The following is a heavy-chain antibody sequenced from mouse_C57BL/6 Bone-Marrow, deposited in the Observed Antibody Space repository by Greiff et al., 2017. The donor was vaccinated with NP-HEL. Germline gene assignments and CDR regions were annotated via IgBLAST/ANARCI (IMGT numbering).Heavy chain of an antibody. D-gene: IGHD2-5*01. CDR2: ISSGGSYT. V-gene: IGHV5-6*02. J-gene: IGHJ2*01. CDR3: ARHYCSNDFDY. CDR1: GFTFSSYG. Sequence: EVMLVESGGDLVKPGGSLKLSCAASGFTFSSYGMSWVRQTPDKRLEWVATISSGGSYTYYPASVKGRFTISRDNAKNTLYLQMRSLKSEDTAMYYCARHYCSNDFDYGGQGTTLTVSS.